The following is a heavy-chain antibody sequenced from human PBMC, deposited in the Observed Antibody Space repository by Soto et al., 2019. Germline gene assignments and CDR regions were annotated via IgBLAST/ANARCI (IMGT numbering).Heavy chain of an antibody. J-gene: IGHJ5*02. D-gene: IGHD3-3*01. CDR3: AKLYYDFWSGPFDP. CDR1: CVGLSHCW. V-gene: IGHV3-23*01. CDR2: ISGSGGST. Sequence: PGGSLRLSCVDSCVGLSHCWMYWVRQAPGKGLEWVSAISGSGGSTYYADSVKGRFTISRDNSKNTLYLQMNSLRAEDTAVYYCAKLYYDFWSGPFDPWGQGTLVTVSS.